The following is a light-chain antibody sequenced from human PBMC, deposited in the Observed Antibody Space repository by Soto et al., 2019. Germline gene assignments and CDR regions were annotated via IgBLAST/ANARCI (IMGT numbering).Light chain of an antibody. J-gene: IGLJ3*02. CDR2: LEGSGSY. V-gene: IGLV4-60*02. CDR3: ETWDSNTHTV. CDR1: SGHSSYI. Sequence: QSVLTQSSSASASLGSSVKLTCTLSSGHSSYIIAWHQQQPGKAPRYLMKLEGSGSYNKGSGVPDRFSGSSSGADRYLTISTLQFEDEADYYCETWDSNTHTVFGVGTKLTVL.